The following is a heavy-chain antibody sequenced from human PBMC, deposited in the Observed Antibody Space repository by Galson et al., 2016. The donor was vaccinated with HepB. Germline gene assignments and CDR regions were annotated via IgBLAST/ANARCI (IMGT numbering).Heavy chain of an antibody. V-gene: IGHV3-74*01. CDR1: GFNIRSCW. D-gene: IGHD2-21*01. CDR2: ISTDGTKI. CDR3: VRDLPGTYYYGMDV. Sequence: SLRLSCAGHGFNIRSCWMNWVRQVPGRRPVWVARISTDGTKIDYADSVKGRFIISRDNTKNTLYLQANRLRVEDTAVYYCVRDLPGTYYYGMDVWGKGSTV. J-gene: IGHJ6*04.